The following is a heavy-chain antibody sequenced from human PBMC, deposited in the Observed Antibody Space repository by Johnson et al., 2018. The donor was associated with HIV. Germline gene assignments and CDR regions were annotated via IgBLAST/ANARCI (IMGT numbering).Heavy chain of an antibody. J-gene: IGHJ3*02. V-gene: IGHV3-23*04. CDR2: ISDSGGRT. Sequence: VQLVESGGSLLQPGGSLRLSCAASGFTFSTNAMSWVRQAPGKGLEWVSGISDSGGRTDYADSVKGRFSISRDNSKNTVFLHMNSLRAEDTAVYYCAKVVTSSSSWQDDAFDIWGQGTVVTVSS. CDR3: AKVVTSSSSWQDDAFDI. D-gene: IGHD6-13*01. CDR1: GFTFSTNA.